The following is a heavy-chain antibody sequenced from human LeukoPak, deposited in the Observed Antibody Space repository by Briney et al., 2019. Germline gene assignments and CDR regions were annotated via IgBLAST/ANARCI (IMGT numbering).Heavy chain of an antibody. V-gene: IGHV3-66*01. CDR3: ARELHDYGDSRGWFDP. D-gene: IGHD4-17*01. Sequence: GGSLRLSCAASGFTVSSNYMSWVRQAPGKGLEWVSVIYSGGSTYYADSVKGRFTISRDNSKNTLYLQMNSLRAEDTAVYYCARELHDYGDSRGWFDPWGQGTLVTVSS. CDR2: IYSGGST. J-gene: IGHJ5*02. CDR1: GFTVSSNY.